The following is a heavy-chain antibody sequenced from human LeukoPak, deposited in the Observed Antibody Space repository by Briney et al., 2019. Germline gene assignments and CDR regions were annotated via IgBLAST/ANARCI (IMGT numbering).Heavy chain of an antibody. CDR2: IYYSGRT. CDR1: AGSISSYY. Sequence: SETLSLTCTVSAGSISSYYWSWMRQPPGKGLEWIGYIYYSGRTNYNPSLKSRVIMSVDTSKNQFSLRLSSVTAADTAVYYCARGTGVAVAGNYWGQGTLVTVSS. J-gene: IGHJ4*02. CDR3: ARGTGVAVAGNY. V-gene: IGHV4-59*08. D-gene: IGHD6-19*01.